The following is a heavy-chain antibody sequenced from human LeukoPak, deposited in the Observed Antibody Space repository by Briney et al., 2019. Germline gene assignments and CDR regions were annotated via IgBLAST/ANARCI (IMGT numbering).Heavy chain of an antibody. CDR2: IYYSGST. D-gene: IGHD3-22*01. CDR3: ANEIPNYYDSSAPGAFDI. CDR1: GGSISSSSYY. Sequence: SETLSLTCTVSGGSISSSSYYWGWIRQPPGKGLEWIGSIYYSGSTYYNPSLKSRVTISVDTSKNQFSLKLSSVTAADTAVYYCANEIPNYYDSSAPGAFDIWGQGTMVTVSS. V-gene: IGHV4-39*01. J-gene: IGHJ3*02.